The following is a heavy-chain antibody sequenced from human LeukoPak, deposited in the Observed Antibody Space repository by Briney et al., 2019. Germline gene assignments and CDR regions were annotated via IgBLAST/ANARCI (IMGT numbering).Heavy chain of an antibody. CDR1: GYTFTSYY. CDR3: ARGSYYDSSAYYY. V-gene: IGHV1-46*01. CDR2: INPSGGST. Sequence: ASVKVSCKASGYTFTSYYMHWVRQAPGQGLEWMGIINPSGGSTSYAQKFQGRVTMTTDTSTTTAYMELRSLRSDDTAVYYCARGSYYDSSAYYYWGQGTVVTVSS. D-gene: IGHD3-22*01. J-gene: IGHJ4*02.